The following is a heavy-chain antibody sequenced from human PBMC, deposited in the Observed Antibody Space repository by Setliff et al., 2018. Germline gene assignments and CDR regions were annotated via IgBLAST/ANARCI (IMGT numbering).Heavy chain of an antibody. D-gene: IGHD2-21*01. CDR2: IYYSGST. V-gene: IGHV4-30-4*08. CDR1: GGSISSGDYY. Sequence: SETLSLTCTVSGGSISSGDYYWSWIRQPPGKGLEWIGYIYYSGSTYYNPSLKSRVTISVDTSKNQFSLKLSSVTAADTAVYYCARGGEGAVGIPYYGMDVWGQGTTVTVSS. CDR3: ARGGEGAVGIPYYGMDV. J-gene: IGHJ6*02.